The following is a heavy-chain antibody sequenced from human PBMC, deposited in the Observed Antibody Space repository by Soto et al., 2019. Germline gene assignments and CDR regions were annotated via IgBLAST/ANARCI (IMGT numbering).Heavy chain of an antibody. Sequence: EVQLVESGGGLVQPGGSLRLSCAASGFTFSSYWMHWVRQAPGKGLVWVSRINSDGSSTSYADSVKGRFTISRDNAKNTLYLQMNGLRAEDTAVYYCGRDFWSGLPDYWGQGTLVTVSS. V-gene: IGHV3-74*01. CDR1: GFTFSSYW. D-gene: IGHD3-3*01. CDR2: INSDGSST. J-gene: IGHJ4*02. CDR3: GRDFWSGLPDY.